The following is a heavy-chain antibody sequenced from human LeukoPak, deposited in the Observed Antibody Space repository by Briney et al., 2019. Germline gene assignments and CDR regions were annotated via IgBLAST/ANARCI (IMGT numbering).Heavy chain of an antibody. CDR2: ISKSGDRT. CDR1: GFTFNNYA. D-gene: IGHD3-10*01. V-gene: IGHV3-23*01. J-gene: IGHJ4*02. Sequence: PGGSLRLSCAASGFTFNNYAMSWVRQAPGTGLEWVSAISKSGDRTYYADSVKGRFTISRDNSRNTVYLQINSLRDEDTATYYCVKEEGTQSFADSWGKGTLVTVSS. CDR3: VKEEGTQSFADS.